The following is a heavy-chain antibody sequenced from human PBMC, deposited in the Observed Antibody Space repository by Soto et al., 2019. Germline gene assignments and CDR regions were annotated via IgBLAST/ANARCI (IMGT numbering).Heavy chain of an antibody. V-gene: IGHV3-13*04. D-gene: IGHD3-22*01. Sequence: GGSLRLSCAASGFTFSSYSMNWVRQGTGKDLEWVSAIGTTGDTYYAGSVKGRFTISRENAKNSLYLQMNSLRAGDTAIYFCARAIGPTLFDYWGQGTLVTVSS. CDR2: IGTTGDT. J-gene: IGHJ4*02. CDR3: ARAIGPTLFDY. CDR1: GFTFSSYS.